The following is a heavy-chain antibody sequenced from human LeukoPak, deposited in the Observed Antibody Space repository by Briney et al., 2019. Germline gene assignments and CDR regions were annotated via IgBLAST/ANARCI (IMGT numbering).Heavy chain of an antibody. CDR1: GGSISSSSYY. CDR2: IYYSGST. J-gene: IGHJ3*02. CDR3: ARDRMATDAFDI. V-gene: IGHV4-61*01. Sequence: PSETLSLTCTVSGGSISSSSYYWGWIRQPPGKGLEWIGYIYYSGSTNYNPSLKSRVTISVDTSKNQFSLKLSSVTAADTAVYYCARDRMATDAFDIWGQGTMVTVSS. D-gene: IGHD5-24*01.